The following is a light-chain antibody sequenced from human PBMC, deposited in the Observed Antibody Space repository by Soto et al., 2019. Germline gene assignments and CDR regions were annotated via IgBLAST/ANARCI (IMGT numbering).Light chain of an antibody. CDR1: QSVSSNY. V-gene: IGKV3-20*01. CDR2: GAS. CDR3: QQYGDLPWT. J-gene: IGKJ1*01. Sequence: ALTQSPGTLSSSPGERATLSCRASQSVSSNYLAWYQQKPGQAPRLLIYGASSRATGIPDRFSGSGSGTDFTLTIDILESEDFAVYFCQQYGDLPWTFGQGTKVEN.